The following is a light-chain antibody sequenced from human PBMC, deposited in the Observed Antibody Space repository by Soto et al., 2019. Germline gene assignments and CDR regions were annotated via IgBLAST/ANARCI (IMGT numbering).Light chain of an antibody. CDR3: SSYTNTKTQV. V-gene: IGLV2-14*01. CDR1: SSDVGGYKY. J-gene: IGLJ1*01. CDR2: GVS. Sequence: QSVLTQPASVSGSPGQSITSSCTGTSSDVGGYKYVSWYQQHPGKAPKLMIYGVSNRPSGVSNRFSGSKSVNTASLTISGLQAEDEGDYYCSSYTNTKTQVFGTGTKVTVL.